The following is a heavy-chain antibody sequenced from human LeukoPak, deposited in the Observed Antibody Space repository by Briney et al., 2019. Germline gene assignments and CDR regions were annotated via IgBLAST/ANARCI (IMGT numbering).Heavy chain of an antibody. J-gene: IGHJ5*02. V-gene: IGHV1-18*01. D-gene: IGHD3-3*01. CDR2: TNTNNGQT. Sequence: ASVKVSCKASGYTFTSYGISWVRQAPGQGLEWMGWTNTNNGQTNYAQKVQGRVTMTTDTSTSTAYMELRSLRSDDTAVYYCARDDFPSWFDPWGQGTLVTVSS. CDR3: ARDDFPSWFDP. CDR1: GYTFTSYG.